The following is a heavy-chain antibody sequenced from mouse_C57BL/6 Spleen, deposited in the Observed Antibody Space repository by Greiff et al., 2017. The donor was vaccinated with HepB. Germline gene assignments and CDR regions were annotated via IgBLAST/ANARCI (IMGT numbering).Heavy chain of an antibody. CDR3: ARRLRAEEFDY. J-gene: IGHJ2*01. Sequence: QVQLQQPGAELVKPGASVKLSCKASGYTFTSYWMHWVKQRPGQGLEWIGMIHPNSGSTNYNEKFKSKATLTVDKSSSTAYMQLSSLTSEDSAVYYCARRLRAEEFDYWGQGTTLTVSS. V-gene: IGHV1-64*01. CDR2: IHPNSGST. D-gene: IGHD1-1*01. CDR1: GYTFTSYW.